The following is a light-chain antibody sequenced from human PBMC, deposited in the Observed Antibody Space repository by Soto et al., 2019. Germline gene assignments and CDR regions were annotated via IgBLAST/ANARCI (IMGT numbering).Light chain of an antibody. V-gene: IGLV2-14*01. CDR1: SSDVGGYNY. J-gene: IGLJ1*01. Sequence: QAVLTQPASVSGSPGQWITISCTGTSSDVGGYNYVSWYQQHPGKAPKLMIYDVSNRPSGVSNRFSGSKSGNTASLTISGLQAEDEADYYCSSYTSSSTPYVFGTGTKLTVL. CDR3: SSYTSSSTPYV. CDR2: DVS.